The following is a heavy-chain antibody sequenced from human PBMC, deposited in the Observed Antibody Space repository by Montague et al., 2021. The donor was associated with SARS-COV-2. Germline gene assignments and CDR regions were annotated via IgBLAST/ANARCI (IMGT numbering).Heavy chain of an antibody. Sequence: SETLSLTCSVSGGSISGHYWSWIRQPPGKGLEWIGNFDHNGDTKYNPSLKSRATISVDTSKNHFALRLSSVTAADTAVYYCAREFRIELWQTNWYFGLWGRGALVTVSS. CDR3: AREFRIELWQTNWYFGL. CDR1: GGSISGHY. J-gene: IGHJ2*01. V-gene: IGHV4-59*11. CDR2: FDHNGDT. D-gene: IGHD3-16*01.